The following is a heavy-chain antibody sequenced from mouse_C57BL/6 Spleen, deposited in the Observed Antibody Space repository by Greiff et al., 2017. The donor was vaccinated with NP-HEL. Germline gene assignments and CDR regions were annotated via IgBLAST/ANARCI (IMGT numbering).Heavy chain of an antibody. CDR3: ARDGYYPLDY. CDR1: GYTFTSYW. Sequence: QVQLQQPGAELVRPGSSVKLSCKASGYTFTSYWMDWVKQRPGQGLEWIGNIYPSDSETHYNQKFKDKATLTVDKSSSTAYMQLSSLTSEDSAVYSCARDGYYPLDYWGQGTTLTVSS. D-gene: IGHD2-3*01. V-gene: IGHV1-61*01. CDR2: IYPSDSET. J-gene: IGHJ2*01.